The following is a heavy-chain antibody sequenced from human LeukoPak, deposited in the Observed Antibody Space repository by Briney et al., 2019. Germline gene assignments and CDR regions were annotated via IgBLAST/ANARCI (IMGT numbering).Heavy chain of an antibody. CDR3: ATLMRGPIGYVGYGGEDY. CDR2: VTGSGGNT. D-gene: IGHD5-12*01. Sequence: GGSLRLSCAASGFTFSNYAMTWVRQTPGMGLLWVAAVTGSGGNTYYADSVKGRFTISRDNSKNTLYLQMSSLRAEDTAVYYCATLMRGPIGYVGYGGEDYWGQGTLVSVSS. V-gene: IGHV3-23*01. J-gene: IGHJ4*02. CDR1: GFTFSNYA.